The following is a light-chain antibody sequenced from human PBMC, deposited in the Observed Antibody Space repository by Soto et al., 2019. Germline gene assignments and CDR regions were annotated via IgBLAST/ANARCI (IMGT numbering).Light chain of an antibody. Sequence: DIHMTQAPSTLSGSVLGRVTITCRASQTISSWLAWYQQKPGKAPKLLIYKASTLKSGVPSRFSGSGSGTGFTLTISSLQPEDCATYYCLQDYNYPWTFGQGTKVDIK. CDR3: LQDYNYPWT. CDR2: KAS. CDR1: QTISSW. V-gene: IGKV1-5*03. J-gene: IGKJ1*01.